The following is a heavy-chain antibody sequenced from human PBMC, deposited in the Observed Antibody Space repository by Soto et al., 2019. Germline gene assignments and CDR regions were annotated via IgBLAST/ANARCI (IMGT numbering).Heavy chain of an antibody. CDR1: GFTFSSYG. V-gene: IGHV3-30*18. D-gene: IGHD4-4*01. Sequence: QVQLLESGGGVVQPGRSLRLSCAASGFTFSSYGMHWVRQAPGKGLEWVAVISYDGSNKYYADSVKGRFTISRDNSKNTLYLQMNSLRAEDTAVYYCAKEYVTSMGYYHYGMDVWGQGTTVTVSS. J-gene: IGHJ6*02. CDR2: ISYDGSNK. CDR3: AKEYVTSMGYYHYGMDV.